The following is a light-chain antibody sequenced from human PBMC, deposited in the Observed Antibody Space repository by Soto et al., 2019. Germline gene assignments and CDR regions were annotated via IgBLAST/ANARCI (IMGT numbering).Light chain of an antibody. J-gene: IGKJ3*01. V-gene: IGKV1-9*01. CDR1: QGISSY. CDR3: QQLNSYPLFT. CDR2: AAS. Sequence: IQLTQSPSSLSASVGDRVTITCRASQGISSYLAWYQQKPGIAPKLLIYAASTLQSGVPSRFSGSGSGTDFTLTISSLQPEDFATYYCQQLNSYPLFTFGPGTKVDI.